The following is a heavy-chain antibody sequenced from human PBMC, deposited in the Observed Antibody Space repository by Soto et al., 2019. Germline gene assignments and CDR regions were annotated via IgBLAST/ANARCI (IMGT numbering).Heavy chain of an antibody. V-gene: IGHV4-4*02. CDR3: ARRGTRYYYYGMDV. Sequence: SETLSLTCAVSGGSISSSNWWSWVRQPPGKGLEWIGEIYHIGSTNYNPSLKSRVTISVDKSKNQFSLKLSSVTAADTAVYYCARRGTRYYYYGMDVWGQGTRVTVSS. CDR1: GGSISSSNW. D-gene: IGHD1-7*01. CDR2: IYHIGST. J-gene: IGHJ6*02.